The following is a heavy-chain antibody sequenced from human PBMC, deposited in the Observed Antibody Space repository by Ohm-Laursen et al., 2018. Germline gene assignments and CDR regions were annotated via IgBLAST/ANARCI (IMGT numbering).Heavy chain of an antibody. D-gene: IGHD6-19*01. CDR1: GFTFSSYA. Sequence: SLRLSCTASGFTFSSYAMSWVRQAPGKGLEWVSAISGSGNTYYADSVKGRFTISRDISKNTLYLQMNSLRADDTAVYYCAKPDDSSGWYEFDYWGQGTLVTVSS. CDR3: AKPDDSSGWYEFDY. CDR2: ISGSGNT. V-gene: IGHV3-23*01. J-gene: IGHJ4*02.